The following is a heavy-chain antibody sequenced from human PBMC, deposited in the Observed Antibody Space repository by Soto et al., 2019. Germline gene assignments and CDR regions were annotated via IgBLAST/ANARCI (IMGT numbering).Heavy chain of an antibody. J-gene: IGHJ4*02. CDR2: SKDSGQGFAS. CDR1: GFTFNDHY. CDR3: VLWVRGGINY. V-gene: IGHV3-72*01. Sequence: EVHLVESGGGLVQPGGSLRLSCATSGFTFNDHYLDWVRQAAGKGLEWVGGSKDSGQGFASEYAESVPGRFTVSSDDSNTSLSLHMNSLNPEAAAIYLCVLWVRGGINYWGQGTLVTVSS. D-gene: IGHD3-10*01.